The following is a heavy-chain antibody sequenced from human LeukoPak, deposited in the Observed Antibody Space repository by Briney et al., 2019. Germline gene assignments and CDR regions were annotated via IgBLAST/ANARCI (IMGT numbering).Heavy chain of an antibody. D-gene: IGHD6-13*01. CDR2: INPNSGDT. V-gene: IGHV1-2*02. J-gene: IGHJ4*02. CDR1: GYTFTGYY. Sequence: ASVKVSCKASGYTFTGYYMHWVRQAPGQGLEWMGWINPNSGDTNYAQKFQGRVTMTRDTSINTAYMELSRLRSDDPAVYYCAVGIAAAGGADYWGQGTLVTVSS. CDR3: AVGIAAAGGADY.